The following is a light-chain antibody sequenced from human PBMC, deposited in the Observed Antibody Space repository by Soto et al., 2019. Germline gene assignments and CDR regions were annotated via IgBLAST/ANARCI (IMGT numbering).Light chain of an antibody. Sequence: DTQMTQSPSTLSASIEDRVTITCRASQSISTWLAWYQQKPGEAPKLLIFKASSLQTGVPSRFSGSGSGTEFTLTISSLQPADSATYYCQQYNSYPWTFGQGTKVEIK. J-gene: IGKJ1*01. CDR2: KAS. V-gene: IGKV1-5*03. CDR3: QQYNSYPWT. CDR1: QSISTW.